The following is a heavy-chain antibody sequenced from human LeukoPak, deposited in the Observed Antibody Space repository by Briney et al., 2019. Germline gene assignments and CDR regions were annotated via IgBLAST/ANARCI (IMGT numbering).Heavy chain of an antibody. J-gene: IGHJ6*02. CDR3: ARDRSSGSYLSYGMDV. CDR1: GGTFSSYT. D-gene: IGHD3-10*01. V-gene: IGHV1-69*04. Sequence: GASVKVSCKASGGTFSSYTISWVRQAPGQGLEWMGRIIPILGIANYAQKFQGRVTITADKSTSTAYMELSSLRSEDTAVYYCARDRSSGSYLSYGMDVWGQGTTVTVS. CDR2: IIPILGIA.